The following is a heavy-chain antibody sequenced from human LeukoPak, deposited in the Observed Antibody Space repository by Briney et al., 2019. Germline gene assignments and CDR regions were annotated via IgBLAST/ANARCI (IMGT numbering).Heavy chain of an antibody. CDR3: ARVRGRYANDY. CDR2: ISNSGSNI. J-gene: IGHJ4*02. Sequence: GGSPRLSCAASGFTFSDYYMSWIRQAPGKGLEWISYISNSGSNIYYADSVKGRFTMSRDNAKNSLYLQMNSLRAEDTAVYYCARVRGRYANDYWGQGTLVPVST. V-gene: IGHV3-11*04. D-gene: IGHD1-26*01. CDR1: GFTFSDYY.